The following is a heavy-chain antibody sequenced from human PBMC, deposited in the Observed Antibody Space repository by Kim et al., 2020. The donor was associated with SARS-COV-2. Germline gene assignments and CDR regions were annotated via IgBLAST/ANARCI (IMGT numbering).Heavy chain of an antibody. J-gene: IGHJ4*02. CDR2: ISGSGGST. CDR3: ARITYYQDSSGYYRPHYYDY. V-gene: IGHV3-23*01. CDR1: GFTFSRHA. Sequence: GGSLRLSCAASGFTFSRHAMTWVRQAPGKGLEWVSVISGSGGSTDYADSVKGRFTISRDNSKDTLYLQMSSLRAGDTAVYYCARITYYQDSSGYYRPHYYDYWGQGTLVTVST. D-gene: IGHD3-22*01.